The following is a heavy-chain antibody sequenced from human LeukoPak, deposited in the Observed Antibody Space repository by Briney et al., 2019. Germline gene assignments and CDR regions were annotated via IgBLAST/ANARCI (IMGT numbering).Heavy chain of an antibody. D-gene: IGHD3-3*01. CDR2: MNPNSGNT. J-gene: IGHJ4*02. V-gene: IGHV1-8*01. CDR3: ARGRVLRLLEWLRAGYYFDY. CDR1: GYTFTSYD. Sequence: ASVKVSCKASGYTFTSYDINWVRQATGQGLEWMGWMNPNSGNTGYAQKFQGRVTMTRNTSISTAYMELSSLRSEDTAVYYCARGRVLRLLEWLRAGYYFDYWGQGTLVTVSS.